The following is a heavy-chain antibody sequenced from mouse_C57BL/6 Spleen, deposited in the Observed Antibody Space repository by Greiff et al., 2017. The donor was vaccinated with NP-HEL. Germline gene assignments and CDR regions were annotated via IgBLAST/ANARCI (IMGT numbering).Heavy chain of an antibody. CDR3: ARFYDYDEDSDY. V-gene: IGHV1-82*01. CDR1: GYAFSSSW. CDR2: IYPGDGDT. Sequence: QVQLQQSGPELVKPGASVKISCKASGYAFSSSWMNWVKQRPGKGLEWIGRIYPGDGDTNYNGKFKGKATLTADKSSSTAYMQLSSLTSEDSAVYFCARFYDYDEDSDYWGQGTTLTVSS. D-gene: IGHD2-4*01. J-gene: IGHJ2*01.